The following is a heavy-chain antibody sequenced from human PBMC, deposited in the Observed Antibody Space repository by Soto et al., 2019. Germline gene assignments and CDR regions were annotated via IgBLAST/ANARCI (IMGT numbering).Heavy chain of an antibody. CDR1: GFTFSSYG. V-gene: IGHV3-30*18. Sequence: QVQLVESGGGVVQPGRSLRLSCAASGFTFSSYGMHWVRQGPGKGLEWVSVISNDGRNKYYSDSVKGRFTISRDNSNNTLYLQMNGLRIEDAAEYHGAKEERQVIFGVVVLDYWGQGNLVTFSS. D-gene: IGHD3-3*01. J-gene: IGHJ4*01. CDR3: AKEERQVIFGVVVLDY. CDR2: ISNDGRNK.